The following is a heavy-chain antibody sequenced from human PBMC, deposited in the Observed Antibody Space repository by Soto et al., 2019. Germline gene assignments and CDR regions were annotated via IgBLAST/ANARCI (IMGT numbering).Heavy chain of an antibody. V-gene: IGHV4-59*12. Sequence: PSETLSLTCIISGGSISGYHWNWIRQTPGKGVEWIGYFHNSGNPKYSSSLKSRVTISVDTSKNQFSLQLNSVTPEDTAVYYCARVPNPFRLKIGYEDAFDFWGQGTMVTVSS. CDR3: ARVPNPFRLKIGYEDAFDF. J-gene: IGHJ3*01. D-gene: IGHD5-12*01. CDR1: GGSISGYH. CDR2: FHNSGNP.